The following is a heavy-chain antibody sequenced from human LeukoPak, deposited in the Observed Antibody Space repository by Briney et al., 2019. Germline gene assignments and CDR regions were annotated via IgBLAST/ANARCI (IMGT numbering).Heavy chain of an antibody. CDR2: INPSGGST. J-gene: IGHJ4*02. Sequence: GASVKVSCKASGYTFTSHHMHWVRQAPGQGLEWMGIINPSGGSTNYAQKFQGRVTMTRDMSTSTVYMELSSLRSEDTAVYYCAAELYSGTYGRCCSFAFWGQGTLVTVSS. CDR1: GYTFTSHH. V-gene: IGHV1-46*01. CDR3: AAELYSGTYGRCCSFAF. D-gene: IGHD1-26*01.